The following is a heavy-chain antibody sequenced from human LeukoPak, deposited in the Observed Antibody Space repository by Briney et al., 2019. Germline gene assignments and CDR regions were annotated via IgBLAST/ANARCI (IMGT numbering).Heavy chain of an antibody. Sequence: GASVKVSCKASGYTFTSYGISWVRQAPGQGLEWMGWISAYNGNTNYAQKLQGRVTMTTDTSTSTAYMELRSLRSDDTAVYYCARDRRIFGIVVGYSGYPRHDSYYYYGMDVWGQGTTVTVSS. V-gene: IGHV1-18*01. CDR1: GYTFTSYG. D-gene: IGHD5-12*01. J-gene: IGHJ6*02. CDR2: ISAYNGNT. CDR3: ARDRRIFGIVVGYSGYPRHDSYYYYGMDV.